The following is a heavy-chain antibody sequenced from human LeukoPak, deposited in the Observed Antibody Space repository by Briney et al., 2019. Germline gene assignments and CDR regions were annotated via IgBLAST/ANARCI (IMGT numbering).Heavy chain of an antibody. J-gene: IGHJ4*02. D-gene: IGHD1-26*01. CDR2: ISGSGAST. Sequence: GSLRLSCLTSGFTFSTNAISWVRQAPGKGLEWISGISGSGASTYHADSVTGRFTISRDNSRNTLYLQMNSLRGDDTAVYYCAKDVGKWESLHFFDYWGQGTLVTVSS. CDR3: AKDVGKWESLHFFDY. CDR1: GFTFSTNA. V-gene: IGHV3-23*01.